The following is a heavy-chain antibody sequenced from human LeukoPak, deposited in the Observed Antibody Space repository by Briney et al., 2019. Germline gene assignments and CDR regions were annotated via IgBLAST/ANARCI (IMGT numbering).Heavy chain of an antibody. CDR2: ISSSSSYI. CDR1: GFTFSSYS. CDR3: ARGPYSSSYYFDY. D-gene: IGHD6-6*01. Sequence: PGGSLRLSCAASGFTFSSYSMNWVRQAPGEGLEWVSSISSSSSYIYYADSVKGRFTISRDNAKNSLYLQMNSLRAEDTAVYYCARGPYSSSYYFDYWGQGTLVTVSS. V-gene: IGHV3-21*01. J-gene: IGHJ4*02.